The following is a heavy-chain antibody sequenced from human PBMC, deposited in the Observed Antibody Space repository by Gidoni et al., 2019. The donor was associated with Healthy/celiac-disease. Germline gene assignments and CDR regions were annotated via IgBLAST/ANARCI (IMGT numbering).Heavy chain of an antibody. J-gene: IGHJ4*02. CDR3: ASIWFGEVGEDYFDY. CDR1: CCSIIRSGSY. V-gene: IGHV4-31*03. CDR2: IYYSGST. D-gene: IGHD3-10*01. Sequence: QLRLQQSAPGLVTPALTLSLTCTFPCCSIIRSGSYWRWIRQHPGKGQEWIGYIYYSGSTYYNQSLKSRVTISVDTSKNQVSLKLSCVTAADTAVYYCASIWFGEVGEDYFDYWGQGTLVTVSS.